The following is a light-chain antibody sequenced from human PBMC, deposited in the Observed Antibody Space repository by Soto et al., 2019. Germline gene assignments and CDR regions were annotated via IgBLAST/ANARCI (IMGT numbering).Light chain of an antibody. Sequence: EIVMTQSPATLSVSPGERATLSCRASQSISSNVVWYQQKPGQAPRLLIYDASNRATGVPARFSGSGSGTEFTLTISSLQSEDFAVYYCQKCENGAAFDQGTKLEIK. J-gene: IGKJ2*01. CDR3: QKCENGAA. CDR2: DAS. V-gene: IGKV3-15*01. CDR1: QSISSN.